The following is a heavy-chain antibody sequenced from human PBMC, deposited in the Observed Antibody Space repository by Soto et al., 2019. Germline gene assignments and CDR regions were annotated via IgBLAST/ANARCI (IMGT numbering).Heavy chain of an antibody. Sequence: QVQLQQWGAGLLKPSETLSLTCAVYGGSFSGYYWSWIRQPPGKGLEWIGEINHSGSTNYNPSLKRRVTISVDTSKNQFSLKLSSVTAADTAVYYCARKLLFRPYNWFDPWGQGTLVTVSS. CDR2: INHSGST. J-gene: IGHJ5*02. CDR1: GGSFSGYY. D-gene: IGHD3-10*01. CDR3: ARKLLFRPYNWFDP. V-gene: IGHV4-34*01.